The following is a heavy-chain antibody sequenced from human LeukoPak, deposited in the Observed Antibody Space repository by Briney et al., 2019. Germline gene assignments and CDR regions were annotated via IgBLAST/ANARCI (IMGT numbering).Heavy chain of an antibody. CDR2: MNPNSGNT. CDR1: GYTFTSYD. Sequence: ASVKVSCKASGYTFTSYDINWVRQATGQGLEWMGWMNPNSGNTGCAQKFQGRVTMTRNTSISTAYMELSSLRSEDTAVYYCARARDILTGYYPFDYWGQGTLVTVSS. V-gene: IGHV1-8*01. D-gene: IGHD3-9*01. CDR3: ARARDILTGYYPFDY. J-gene: IGHJ4*02.